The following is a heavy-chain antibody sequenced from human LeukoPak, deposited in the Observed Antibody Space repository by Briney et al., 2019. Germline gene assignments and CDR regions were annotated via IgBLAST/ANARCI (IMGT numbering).Heavy chain of an antibody. CDR1: GGSISSGTYY. D-gene: IGHD2-2*01. V-gene: IGHV4-61*02. J-gene: IGHJ3*02. CDR3: ASTIQHAFDS. Sequence: SATLSLTCTVSGGSISSGTYYWSWIRQPAGKGLEWIGRVYTSGNTNCHPSLKSRVAISVDTSNNQFSLQLSSATAADTAVYYCASTIQHAFDSWGQGTMVTVSS. CDR2: VYTSGNT.